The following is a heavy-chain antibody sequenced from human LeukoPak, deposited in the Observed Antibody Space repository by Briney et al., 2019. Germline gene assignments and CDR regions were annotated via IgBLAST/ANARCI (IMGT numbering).Heavy chain of an antibody. CDR2: ITSSSSYI. D-gene: IGHD3-10*01. V-gene: IGHV3-11*03. CDR1: GFTFSDYY. CDR3: AKNSEASEYFQH. Sequence: GGSLRLSCAASGFTFSDYYMSWIRQAPGKGLEWVSSITSSSSYIYYADSVKGRFTISRDNSKNTLYLQMNSLRAEDTAVYYCAKNSEASEYFQHWGQGTLVTVSS. J-gene: IGHJ1*01.